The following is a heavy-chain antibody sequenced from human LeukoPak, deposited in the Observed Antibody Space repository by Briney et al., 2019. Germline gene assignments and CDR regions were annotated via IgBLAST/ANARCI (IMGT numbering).Heavy chain of an antibody. CDR3: ARSFYYCSSTSCLDY. D-gene: IGHD2-2*01. J-gene: IGHJ4*02. CDR2: TYFSGST. V-gene: IGHV4-39*07. CDR1: GDSISSSRYH. Sequence: SETLSLTCSVSGDSISSSRYHWGWIRQAPGTGLEWIGNTYFSGSTNYNPPLKSRVTISVDTSKNQFSLKLSSVTAADTAVYYCARSFYYCSSTSCLDYWGQGTLVTVSS.